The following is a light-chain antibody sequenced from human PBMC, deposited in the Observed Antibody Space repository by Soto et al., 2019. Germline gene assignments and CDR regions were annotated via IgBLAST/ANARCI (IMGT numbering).Light chain of an antibody. CDR2: YAS. J-gene: IGKJ3*01. Sequence: EVVMTQSPATLSVSPGERVTLSCRASQTVHSNLAWYQQRPGQAPSLLISYASTRATGIPARFSGSGSGTEFTLTISSLQSEDSGVYYSQHYSNWPPTFGPGTNVEIK. CDR3: QHYSNWPPT. CDR1: QTVHSN. V-gene: IGKV3-15*01.